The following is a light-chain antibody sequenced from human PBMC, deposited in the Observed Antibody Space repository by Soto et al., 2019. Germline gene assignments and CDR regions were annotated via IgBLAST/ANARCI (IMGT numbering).Light chain of an antibody. J-gene: IGLJ1*01. CDR2: VVS. Sequence: QSALTQPASVSGSPGQSITISCTGTSSDVGAYDYVSWYQQHPDKAPKLIIYVVSNRPSGVSNRFSGSKSGNTASLTISGLQAEYEADYYCSLYTSSDTPYVFGTGTKVTVL. CDR3: SLYTSSDTPYV. CDR1: SSDVGAYDY. V-gene: IGLV2-14*01.